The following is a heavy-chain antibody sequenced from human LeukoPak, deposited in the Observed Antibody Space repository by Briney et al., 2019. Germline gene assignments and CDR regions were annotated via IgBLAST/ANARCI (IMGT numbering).Heavy chain of an antibody. V-gene: IGHV4-61*01. J-gene: IGHJ3*02. Sequence: SETLSLTCTVSGGSVSSGSYYWSWIRQPPGKGLEWIEYIYYSGSTNYNPSLKSRVTISVDTSKNQFSLKLSSVTAADTAVYYCARGGSYYNDAFDIWGQGTMVTVSS. CDR3: ARGGSYYNDAFDI. CDR1: GGSVSSGSYY. CDR2: IYYSGST. D-gene: IGHD1-26*01.